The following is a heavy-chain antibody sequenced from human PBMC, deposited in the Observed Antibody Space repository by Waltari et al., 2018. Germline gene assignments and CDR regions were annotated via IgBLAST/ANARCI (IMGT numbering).Heavy chain of an antibody. D-gene: IGHD3-10*01. CDR3: AKDYGEN. V-gene: IGHV3-30*18. Sequence: QVQLVESGGGVVQPGRSLRLSCAASGFTFSSYGMHWVRQAPGKGLEWVAVISYDGSNKYYADSVKGRFTISRDNSKNTLYLQMNSLRAEDTAVYYCAKDYGENWGQGTLVTVSS. CDR1: GFTFSSYG. J-gene: IGHJ4*02. CDR2: ISYDGSNK.